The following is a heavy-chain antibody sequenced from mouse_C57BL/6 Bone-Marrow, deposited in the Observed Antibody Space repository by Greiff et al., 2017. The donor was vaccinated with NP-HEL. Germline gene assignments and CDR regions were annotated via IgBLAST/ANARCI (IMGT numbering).Heavy chain of an antibody. CDR3: TTGLHWYFDV. J-gene: IGHJ1*03. V-gene: IGHV14-4*01. CDR2: IDPENGDP. Sequence: VQLQQSGAELVRPGASVKLSCTASGFNIKDDYMHWVKQRPEQGLEWIGWIDPENGDPEYASKFQGKATITADTSSNTAYLQLSSLTSEDTAVYYCTTGLHWYFDVWGTGTTVTVSS. CDR1: GFNIKDDY.